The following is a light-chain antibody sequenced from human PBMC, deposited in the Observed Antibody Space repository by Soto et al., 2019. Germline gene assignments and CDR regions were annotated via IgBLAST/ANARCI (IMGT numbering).Light chain of an antibody. J-gene: IGKJ1*01. CDR3: MQALQTPPWT. Sequence: DLVMTQSPLSLPVTPGEPASISCRSSQSLLQSNGYTYLDWYLQKPGQSPQLLIYLTSIRASGVPDRFNGSGSGTDFTLKISKVEAEDVGFYYCMQALQTPPWTFGQGTKVDIK. CDR2: LTS. V-gene: IGKV2-28*01. CDR1: QSLLQSNGYTY.